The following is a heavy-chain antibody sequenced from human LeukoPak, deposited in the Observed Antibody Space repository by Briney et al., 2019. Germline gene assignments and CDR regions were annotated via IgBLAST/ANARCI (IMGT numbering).Heavy chain of an antibody. CDR3: AWAHVGYFSSFDY. V-gene: IGHV1-2*02. J-gene: IGHJ4*02. CDR1: GYTFTDYW. Sequence: ASVKVSCKASGYTFTDYWIHWVRQAPGQGLEWMGCINPDSGDTIYARKFRGRMTMATDTSIRTAYMDLTALRSDDTAVFYCAWAHVGYFSSFDYWGRGNPVTVSS. CDR2: INPDSGDT. D-gene: IGHD2-15*01.